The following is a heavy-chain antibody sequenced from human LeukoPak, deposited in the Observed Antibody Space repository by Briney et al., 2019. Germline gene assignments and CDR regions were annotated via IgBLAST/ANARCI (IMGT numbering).Heavy chain of an antibody. J-gene: IGHJ4*02. CDR1: GYSFTSYW. Sequence: GESMQISCKGSGYSFTSYWIGWVRQLPGKGPEWMGIIYPGDSDTRYSPSFQGQVTISADKSISTAYLQWSSLKASDTAMYYCARQESGATDTFDYWGQGTLVTVSS. D-gene: IGHD1-26*01. V-gene: IGHV5-51*01. CDR2: IYPGDSDT. CDR3: ARQESGATDTFDY.